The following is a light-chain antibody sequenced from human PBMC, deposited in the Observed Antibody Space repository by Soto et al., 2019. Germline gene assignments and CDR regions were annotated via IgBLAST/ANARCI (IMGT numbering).Light chain of an antibody. CDR1: QDIRND. CDR2: DTS. Sequence: AIQMTQSPASLSASVGDRVTITCRARQDIRNDLGWFQLKTGKAPKLLIYDTSDLQSGVPSRFSGSGSGTDFTLTINGLQPEDFATYFWLQNYFYPYTFGQGTKLEIK. V-gene: IGKV1-6*01. J-gene: IGKJ2*01. CDR3: LQNYFYPYT.